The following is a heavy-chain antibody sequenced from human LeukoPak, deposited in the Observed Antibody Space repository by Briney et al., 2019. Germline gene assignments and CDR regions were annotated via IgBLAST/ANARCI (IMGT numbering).Heavy chain of an antibody. D-gene: IGHD4-23*01. J-gene: IGHJ3*02. CDR2: ISGSGGST. Sequence: GGSLRLSCAASGFTFSSYAMSWVRQAPGKGLEWVSAISGSGGSTYYADSVKGRFTISRDNSKNTLYLQMNSLRAEDTAVYYCARDQILTTVVNLTGELEGAFDIWGQGTMVTVSS. V-gene: IGHV3-23*01. CDR1: GFTFSSYA. CDR3: ARDQILTTVVNLTGELEGAFDI.